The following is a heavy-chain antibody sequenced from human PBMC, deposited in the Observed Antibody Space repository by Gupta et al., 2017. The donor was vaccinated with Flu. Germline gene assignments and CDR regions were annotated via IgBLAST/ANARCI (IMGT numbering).Heavy chain of an antibody. J-gene: IGHJ3*02. Sequence: EVQLVESGGGLVQPGGSLRLSCAASGFTFSSYSMNWVRQAPGKGLEWVSYISSSSSTIYYADSVKGRFTISRDNAKNSLYLQMNSLRDEDTAVYYCARDQQQLVGEAAFDIWGQGTMVTVSS. D-gene: IGHD6-13*01. CDR2: ISSSSSTI. CDR1: GFTFSSYS. V-gene: IGHV3-48*02. CDR3: ARDQQQLVGEAAFDI.